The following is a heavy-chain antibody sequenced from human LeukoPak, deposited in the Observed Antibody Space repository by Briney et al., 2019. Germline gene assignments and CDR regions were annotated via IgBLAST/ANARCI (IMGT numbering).Heavy chain of an antibody. CDR1: GFTFSKYW. Sequence: GGSLRLSCAASGFTFSKYWMSWVRQAPGKGLEWVANIKQDGSEKYYVDSVKGRFTISRDNAKNSLYLQMNSLRAEDTAVYYCARVPGQMGFLYFDYWGQGTLVTVSS. CDR3: ARVPGQMGFLYFDY. J-gene: IGHJ4*02. CDR2: IKQDGSEK. D-gene: IGHD1-1*01. V-gene: IGHV3-7*01.